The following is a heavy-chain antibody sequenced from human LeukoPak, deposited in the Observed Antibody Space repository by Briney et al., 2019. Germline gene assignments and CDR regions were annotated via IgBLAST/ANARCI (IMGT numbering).Heavy chain of an antibody. V-gene: IGHV4-59*08. CDR2: IYSSGST. Sequence: SETLSLTCTVSGGSITSYYWSWIRQPPGKGLEWIGYIYSSGSTNYNPSLKSRLTISVDTSNNQFSLRLSSVTAADTAVYYCARRNYGRLDYSGQGTLVTVSS. D-gene: IGHD3-10*01. CDR1: GGSITSYY. J-gene: IGHJ4*02. CDR3: ARRNYGRLDY.